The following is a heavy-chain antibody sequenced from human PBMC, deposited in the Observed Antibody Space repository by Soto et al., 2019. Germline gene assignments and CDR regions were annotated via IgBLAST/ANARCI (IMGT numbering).Heavy chain of an antibody. CDR3: AKGPQIAVAGLIFHFDY. CDR1: GFTFSSYG. J-gene: IGHJ4*02. CDR2: ISYDGSNK. D-gene: IGHD6-19*01. Sequence: GGSLRLSFAASGFTFSSYGMHWVHQAPGKGLEWVAVISYDGSNKYYADSVKGRFTISRDNSKNTLYLQMNSLRAEDTAVYYCAKGPQIAVAGLIFHFDYWGQGTLVTVSS. V-gene: IGHV3-30*18.